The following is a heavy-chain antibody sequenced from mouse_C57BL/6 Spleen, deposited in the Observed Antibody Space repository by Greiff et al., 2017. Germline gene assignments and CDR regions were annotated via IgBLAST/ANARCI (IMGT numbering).Heavy chain of an antibody. J-gene: IGHJ1*03. Sequence: VQLKESGPGLVKPSQSLSLTCSVTGYSITSGYYWNWIRQFPGNKLEWMGYISYDGSNNYNPSLKNRISITRDTSKNQFFLKLNSVTTEDTATYYCARDRDYYGSSSDVWGTGTTVTVSS. CDR2: ISYDGSN. D-gene: IGHD1-1*01. CDR1: GYSITSGYY. CDR3: ARDRDYYGSSSDV. V-gene: IGHV3-6*01.